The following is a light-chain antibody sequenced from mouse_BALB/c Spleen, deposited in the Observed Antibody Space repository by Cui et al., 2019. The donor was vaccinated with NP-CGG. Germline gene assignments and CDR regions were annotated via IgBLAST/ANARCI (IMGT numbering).Light chain of an antibody. CDR2: GTN. Sequence: ACVTSESALTTSPGETVTLTCRSSTGAVTTSNYANWVQEKPDHLFTGLIGGTNNRAPGVPARFSGSLIGDKSALTITGAQTEDEAIYFCALWYSNHWVFGGGTKLTVL. CDR1: TGAVTTSNY. CDR3: ALWYSNHWV. V-gene: IGLV1*01. J-gene: IGLJ1*01.